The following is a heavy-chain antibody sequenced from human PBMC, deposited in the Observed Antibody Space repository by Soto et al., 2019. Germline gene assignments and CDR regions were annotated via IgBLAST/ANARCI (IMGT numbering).Heavy chain of an antibody. CDR2: IWYDGSNK. V-gene: IGHV3-33*01. CDR3: ARDGEPRVQVWLGGSYYFDY. J-gene: IGHJ4*02. D-gene: IGHD5-18*01. Sequence: PGGSLRLSCAASGFTFSSYGMHWVRQAPGKGMEWVAVIWYDGSNKYYADSVKGRFTISRDNSKNTLYLQMNSLRAEDTAVYYCARDGEPRVQVWLGGSYYFDYWGQGPLVTVSS. CDR1: GFTFSSYG.